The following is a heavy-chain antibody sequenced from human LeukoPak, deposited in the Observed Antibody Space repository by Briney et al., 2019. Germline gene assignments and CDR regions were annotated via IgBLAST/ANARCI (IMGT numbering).Heavy chain of an antibody. CDR3: ARGYSGYADFDY. Sequence: SGPALVKPTQTLTLTCTFSGFSLSTRGMRVSWIRQPPGKALKWLARIDWDDDKFYSTSLKTRLTISKDTSKNQVVLTMTNMDPVDTATYYCARGYSGYADFDYWGQGTLVTVSS. J-gene: IGHJ4*02. CDR1: GFSLSTRGMR. CDR2: IDWDDDK. V-gene: IGHV2-70*04. D-gene: IGHD5-12*01.